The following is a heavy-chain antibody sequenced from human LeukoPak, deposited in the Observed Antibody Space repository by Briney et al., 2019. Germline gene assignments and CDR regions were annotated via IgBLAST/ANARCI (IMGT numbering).Heavy chain of an antibody. D-gene: IGHD4-4*01. J-gene: IGHJ4*02. CDR1: GGSFSGYY. CDR2: IYYSGST. CDR3: ARRGKADYSNYVYYFDY. Sequence: PSETLSLTCAVYGGSFSGYYWGWIRQPPGKGLEWIGSIYYSGSTYYNPSLKSRVTISVDTSKNQFSLKLSSVTAADTAVYYCARRGKADYSNYVYYFDYWGQGTLVTVSS. V-gene: IGHV4-39*01.